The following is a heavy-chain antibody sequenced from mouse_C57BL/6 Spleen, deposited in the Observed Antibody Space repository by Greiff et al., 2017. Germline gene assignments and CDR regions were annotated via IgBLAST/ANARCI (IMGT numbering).Heavy chain of an antibody. D-gene: IGHD2-2*01. J-gene: IGHJ3*01. V-gene: IGHV5-9-1*02. CDR2: ISSGGDYI. CDR1: GFTFSSYA. CDR3: TRGGKYYGYDGFAY. Sequence: EVKVVESGEGLVKPGGSLKLSCAASGFTFSSYAMSWVRQTPEKRLEWVAYISSGGDYIYYADTVKGRFTISRDNARNTLYLQMSSLKSEDTAMYYCTRGGKYYGYDGFAYWGQGTLVTVSA.